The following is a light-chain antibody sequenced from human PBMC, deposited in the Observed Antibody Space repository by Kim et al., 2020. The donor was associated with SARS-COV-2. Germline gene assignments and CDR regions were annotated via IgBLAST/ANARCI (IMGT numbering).Light chain of an antibody. J-gene: IGLJ3*02. CDR1: SSNIEKSY. V-gene: IGLV1-51*01. Sequence: GQRVTISCSGSSSNIEKSYVLWYQQFSGTAPKLLIYDTYKRFSGIPDRFSASKSGTSATLGITGLQTGDEADYYCVTWDDSLGAWVFGGGTQLTVL. CDR2: DTY. CDR3: VTWDDSLGAWV.